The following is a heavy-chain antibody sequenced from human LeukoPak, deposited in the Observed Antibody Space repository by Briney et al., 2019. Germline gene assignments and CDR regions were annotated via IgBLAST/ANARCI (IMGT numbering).Heavy chain of an antibody. V-gene: IGHV3-7*01. CDR1: GFTFSSYW. J-gene: IGHJ6*02. D-gene: IGHD2-15*01. Sequence: GGSLRLSCAASGFTFSSYWMSWVRQAPRKGLEWVANIKQDGSEKYYVDSVKGRFTISRDNAKNSLYLQMNSLRAEDTAVYYCAKGSAYCSGGSCYSIYYYYGMDVWGQGTTVTVSS. CDR3: AKGSAYCSGGSCYSIYYYYGMDV. CDR2: IKQDGSEK.